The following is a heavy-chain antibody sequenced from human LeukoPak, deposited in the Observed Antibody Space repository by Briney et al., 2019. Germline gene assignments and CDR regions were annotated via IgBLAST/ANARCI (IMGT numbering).Heavy chain of an antibody. Sequence: GASVKVSCKASGYTFTSYGISWVRQAPGQGREWMGWISPYNGNTNYAQKLQGRVTITTDTSTSTAYMELRSLRSDDTAVYYCARESCSGGSCYSDYWGQGTLVTVSS. CDR3: ARESCSGGSCYSDY. J-gene: IGHJ4*02. CDR1: GYTFTSYG. CDR2: ISPYNGNT. D-gene: IGHD2-15*01. V-gene: IGHV1-18*01.